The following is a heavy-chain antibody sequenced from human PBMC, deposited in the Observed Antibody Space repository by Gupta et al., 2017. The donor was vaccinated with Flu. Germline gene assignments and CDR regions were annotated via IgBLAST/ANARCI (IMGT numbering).Heavy chain of an antibody. CDR3: ARNRGWEQFDY. Sequence: VQLVVSGGGLVQPWGSLRLFCAASGFTFSDSWLNWVRLSPGKGLEWVANINQDGRTKNYVDSLKGRFTVSRDNAKNSLYLQMDRMRDEDTAVYFCARNRGWEQFDYWGQGTLVTVSS. V-gene: IGHV3-7*01. CDR2: INQDGRTK. D-gene: IGHD5-24*01. J-gene: IGHJ4*02. CDR1: GFTFSDSW.